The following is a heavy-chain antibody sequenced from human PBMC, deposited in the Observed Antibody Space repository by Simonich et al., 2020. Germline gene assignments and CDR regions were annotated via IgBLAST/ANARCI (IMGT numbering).Heavy chain of an antibody. J-gene: IGHJ2*01. CDR2: SDLIRAGP. D-gene: IGHD2-15*01. V-gene: IGHV1-2*06. CDR1: GYTFTGYY. CDR3: ASDGGNCSGGSCYWYFDL. Sequence: QVQLVQSGAEVKKPGASVKVSCKASGYTFTGYYMHWVRQAPGKGGEWMGRSDLIRAGPNIAKKCQGRVTRTRDTSISTAYMELSRLRTDDTAVYYCASDGGNCSGGSCYWYFDLWGRGTLVTVSS.